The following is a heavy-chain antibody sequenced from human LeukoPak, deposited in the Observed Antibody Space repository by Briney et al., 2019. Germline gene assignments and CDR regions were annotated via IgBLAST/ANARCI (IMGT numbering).Heavy chain of an antibody. CDR2: ISGSGGST. V-gene: IGHV3-23*01. CDR3: AKDLPGGTGIAVAGSGTDY. J-gene: IGHJ4*02. CDR1: GFIFSSYA. D-gene: IGHD6-19*01. Sequence: PGGSLRLSCAASGFIFSSYAMCWVRQAPGKGLEWVSAISGSGGSTYYADSVKGRFTISRDNSKNTLYLQMNSLRAEDTAVYYCAKDLPGGTGIAVAGSGTDYWGQGTLVTVSS.